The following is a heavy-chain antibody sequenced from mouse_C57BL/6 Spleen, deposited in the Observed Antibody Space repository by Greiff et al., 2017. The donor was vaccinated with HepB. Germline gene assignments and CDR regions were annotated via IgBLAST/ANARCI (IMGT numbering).Heavy chain of an antibody. CDR2: IYPRDGST. CDR1: GYTFTSYD. V-gene: IGHV1-85*01. D-gene: IGHD1-1*01. J-gene: IGHJ4*01. Sequence: VMLVESGPELVKPGASVKLSCKASGYTFTSYDINWVKQRPGQGLEWIGWIYPRDGSTKYNEKFKGKATLTVDTSSSTAYMELHSLTSEDSAVYFCARSGTTVVEDAMDYWGQGTSVTVSS. CDR3: ARSGTTVVEDAMDY.